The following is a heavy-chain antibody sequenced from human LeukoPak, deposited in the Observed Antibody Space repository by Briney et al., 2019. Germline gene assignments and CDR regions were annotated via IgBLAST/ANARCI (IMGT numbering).Heavy chain of an antibody. V-gene: IGHV1-69*13. J-gene: IGHJ4*02. D-gene: IGHD3-22*01. CDR1: GYTFTNFG. CDR3: ARLTDYYDSSGYYDY. Sequence: SVKVSCKASGYTFTNFGISWVRQAPGQGLEWMGGIIPIFGTANYAQKFQGRVTITADESTSTAYMELSSLRSEDTAVYYCARLTDYYDSSGYYDYWGQGTLVTVSS. CDR2: IIPIFGTA.